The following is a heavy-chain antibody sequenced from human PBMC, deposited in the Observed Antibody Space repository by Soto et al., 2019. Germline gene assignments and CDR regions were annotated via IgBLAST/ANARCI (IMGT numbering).Heavy chain of an antibody. D-gene: IGHD4-17*01. V-gene: IGHV1-8*01. Sequence: QVQLVQSGAEVKKPGASVKVSCKASGYTFTSYDINWVRQATGQGLEWMGWMNPNSGNTGYAQKVQGRVTMTRDTSISTVYMELSSLRSEDTAVYYCAIAMTTKSYYYYGMDVWGQGTTVTVSS. CDR1: GYTFTSYD. J-gene: IGHJ6*02. CDR3: AIAMTTKSYYYYGMDV. CDR2: MNPNSGNT.